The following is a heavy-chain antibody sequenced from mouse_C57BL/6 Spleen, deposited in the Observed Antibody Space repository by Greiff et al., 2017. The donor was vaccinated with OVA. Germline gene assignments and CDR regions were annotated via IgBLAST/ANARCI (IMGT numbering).Heavy chain of an antibody. V-gene: IGHV1-15*01. CDR1: GYTFTDYE. CDR3: TRTLRRVYYAMDY. J-gene: IGHJ4*01. D-gene: IGHD2-12*01. CDR2: IEPETGGT. Sequence: VQLQQSGAELVRPGASVTLSCKASGYTFTDYEMHWVKQTPVHGLEWIGAIEPETGGTAYNQKFKGKAILTADKSSSTAYMELRSLTSEDSAVYYCTRTLRRVYYAMDYWGQGTSVTVSS.